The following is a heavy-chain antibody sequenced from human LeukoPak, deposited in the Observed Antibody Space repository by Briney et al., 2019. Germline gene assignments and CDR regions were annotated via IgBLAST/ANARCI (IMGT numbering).Heavy chain of an antibody. J-gene: IGHJ4*02. CDR2: IYHSGST. Sequence: PSETLSLTCTVSGYSISSGYYWGWIRQPPGKGLEWIGSIYHSGSTYYNPSLKSRVTISVDTSKNQFSLKLSSVTAADTAVYYCARGTILRYFDWTTQAFFDYWGQGTLVTVSS. D-gene: IGHD3-9*01. V-gene: IGHV4-38-2*02. CDR1: GYSISSGYY. CDR3: ARGTILRYFDWTTQAFFDY.